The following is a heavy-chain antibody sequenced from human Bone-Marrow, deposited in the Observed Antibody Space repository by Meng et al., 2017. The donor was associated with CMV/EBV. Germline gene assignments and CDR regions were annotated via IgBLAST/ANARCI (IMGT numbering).Heavy chain of an antibody. CDR1: GGSFSGYY. V-gene: IGHV4-34*01. CDR2: INHSGST. J-gene: IGHJ4*02. Sequence: QVQVQQWGAGLLKPSETLSLTCAVYGGSFSGYYWSWIRQPPGKGLEWIGEINHSGSTNYNPSLKSRVTISVDTSKNQFSLKLSSVTAADTAVYYCARQRNYYDSSGYYQYYFDYWSQGTLVTVSS. CDR3: ARQRNYYDSSGYYQYYFDY. D-gene: IGHD3-22*01.